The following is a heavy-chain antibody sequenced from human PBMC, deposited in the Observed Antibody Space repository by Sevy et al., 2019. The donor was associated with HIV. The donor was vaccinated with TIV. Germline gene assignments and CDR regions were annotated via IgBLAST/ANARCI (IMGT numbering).Heavy chain of an antibody. J-gene: IGHJ4*02. D-gene: IGHD3-10*01. CDR2: IYWDNDK. V-gene: IGHV2-5*02. Sequence: SDTTLVKPTQTLTLTCTFSGFSLTTNGVGVGWIRQPPGKALEWLALIYWDNDKRYRQSLSSRLTISRDTSKNQVVLTMTNMDPVDTASYYCAHRLLDGGRSFDFWGQGTLVTVSS. CDR1: GFSLTTNGVG. CDR3: AHRLLDGGRSFDF.